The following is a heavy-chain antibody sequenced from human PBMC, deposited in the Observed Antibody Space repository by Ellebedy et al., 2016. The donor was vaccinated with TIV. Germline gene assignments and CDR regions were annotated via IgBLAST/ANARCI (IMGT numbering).Heavy chain of an antibody. V-gene: IGHV4-34*01. D-gene: IGHD6-13*01. Sequence: SETLSLXCAVYGGSFSGYYWSWIRQLPGKGLEWIGEINHSGSTNYNPSLKSRVTISVDTSKNQFSLKLSSVTAADTAVYYCASSEAGTLVYWGQGTLVTVSS. CDR1: GGSFSGYY. CDR2: INHSGST. J-gene: IGHJ4*02. CDR3: ASSEAGTLVY.